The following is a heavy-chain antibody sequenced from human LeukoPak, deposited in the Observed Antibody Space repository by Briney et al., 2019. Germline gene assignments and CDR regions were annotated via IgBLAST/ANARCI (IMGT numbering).Heavy chain of an antibody. Sequence: SVKVSCKASGGTFSSYAISWVRQAPGQGLEWMGGIIPIFGTANYAQKFQGRVTMTRDTPTNTVYMELSSLRTEDTAVYYCASVYLYGMDVWGQGTTVTVSS. J-gene: IGHJ6*02. CDR3: ASVYLYGMDV. D-gene: IGHD2-8*01. V-gene: IGHV1-69*05. CDR1: GGTFSSYA. CDR2: IIPIFGTA.